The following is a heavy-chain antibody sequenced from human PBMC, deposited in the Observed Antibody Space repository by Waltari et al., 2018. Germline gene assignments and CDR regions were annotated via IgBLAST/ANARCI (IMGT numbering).Heavy chain of an antibody. CDR1: GGSISSGGYY. CDR2: IYYSGST. V-gene: IGHV4-31*03. J-gene: IGHJ3*02. Sequence: QVQLQESGPGLVKPSQTLSLTCTVSGGSISSGGYYWSWIRPHPGKGLEWIGYIYYSGSTYYNPSLKSRVTISVDTSKNQFSLKLSSVTAADTAVYYCARGNYYDSSGYRDAFDIWGQGTMVTVSS. CDR3: ARGNYYDSSGYRDAFDI. D-gene: IGHD3-22*01.